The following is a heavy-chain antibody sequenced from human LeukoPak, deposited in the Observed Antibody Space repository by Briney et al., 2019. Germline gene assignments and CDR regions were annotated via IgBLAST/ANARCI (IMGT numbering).Heavy chain of an antibody. V-gene: IGHV4-30-4*01. CDR2: IYYSGST. CDR3: ARTCGGDCSNFDY. D-gene: IGHD2-21*02. J-gene: IGHJ4*02. CDR1: GGSISSGDYY. Sequence: SETLSLTCTVSGGSISSGDYYWSWIRQPPGKGLEWIGYIYYSGSTYYNPSLKSRVTISVDTSKNQFSLKLSSVTPADTAVYYCARTCGGDCSNFDYWGQGTLVTVSS.